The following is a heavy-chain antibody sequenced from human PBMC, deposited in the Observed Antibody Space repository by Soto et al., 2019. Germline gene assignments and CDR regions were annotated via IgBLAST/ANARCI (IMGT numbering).Heavy chain of an antibody. CDR3: ARGRYCLTGRCFPNWFDS. V-gene: IGHV4-30-4*01. D-gene: IGHD2-15*01. CDR1: GDSISTVDYF. J-gene: IGHJ5*01. Sequence: SETLSLTCSVSGDSISTVDYFWSWIRQPPGQALEYIGYIYKSATTYYNPSFESRVAISLDTSKSQFSLNVTSVTAADTAVYFCARGRYCLTGRCFPNWFDSWGQGTLVTVSS. CDR2: IYKSATT.